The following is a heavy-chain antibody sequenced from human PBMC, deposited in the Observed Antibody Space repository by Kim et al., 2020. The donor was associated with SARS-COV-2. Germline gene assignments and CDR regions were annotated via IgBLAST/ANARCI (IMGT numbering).Heavy chain of an antibody. J-gene: IGHJ3*02. CDR2: IIPIFGTA. D-gene: IGHD6-19*01. Sequence: SVKVSCKASGGTFSSYAISWVRQAPGQGLEWMGGIIPIFGTANYAQKFQGRVTITADESTSTAYMELSSLRSEDTAVYYCARTPPAVAGRWSDAFDIWGQGTKVTVSS. CDR3: ARTPPAVAGRWSDAFDI. CDR1: GGTFSSYA. V-gene: IGHV1-69*13.